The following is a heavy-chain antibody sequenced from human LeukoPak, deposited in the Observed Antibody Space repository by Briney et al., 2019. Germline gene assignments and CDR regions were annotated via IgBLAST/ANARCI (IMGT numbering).Heavy chain of an antibody. V-gene: IGHV4-34*01. J-gene: IGHJ4*02. CDR3: ARGTGGYDILGY. CDR1: GGSFSGYY. D-gene: IGHD3-9*01. Sequence: PSETLSLTCAVYGGSFSGYYWSWIRQPPGKGLEWIGEINHSGSTNYNPSLKSRVTISVDTSKNQFSLKLSSVTAADTAVYYCARGTGGYDILGYWGQGTLVTVSS. CDR2: INHSGST.